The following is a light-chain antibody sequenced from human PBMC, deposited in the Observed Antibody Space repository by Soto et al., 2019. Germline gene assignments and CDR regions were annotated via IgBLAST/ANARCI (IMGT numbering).Light chain of an antibody. CDR1: QSISSY. J-gene: IGKJ1*01. V-gene: IGKV1-39*01. CDR3: QQSYTTPRT. CDR2: AAS. Sequence: DIEMTQSPSSLSASVGDRVTITCRASQSISSYLNWYQQKPGNAPNLLIYAASTLQSGVPSRFSAYGSETDFTLTISNLQAEDFATDYCQQSYTTPRTFGQGTKVEVK.